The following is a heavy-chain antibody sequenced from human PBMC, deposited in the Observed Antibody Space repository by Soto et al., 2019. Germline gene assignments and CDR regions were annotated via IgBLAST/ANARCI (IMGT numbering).Heavy chain of an antibody. Sequence: GGSLRLSCAASGFTFSSYAMSWARQAPGKGLEWVSAISGSGGSTYYADSVKGRFTISRDNSKNTLYLQMNSLRAEDTAVYYCAKDKRDAYSSSWPYSDYWGQGTLVTVSS. CDR1: GFTFSSYA. V-gene: IGHV3-23*01. CDR3: AKDKRDAYSSSWPYSDY. CDR2: ISGSGGST. J-gene: IGHJ4*02. D-gene: IGHD6-13*01.